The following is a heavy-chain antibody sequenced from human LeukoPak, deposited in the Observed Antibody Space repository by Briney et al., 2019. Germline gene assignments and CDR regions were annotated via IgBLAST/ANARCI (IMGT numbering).Heavy chain of an antibody. Sequence: ASVKVSCKASGYTFTSYGISWVRQAPGQGLEWMGLINSSGGSTAYSQRFQGRVTMTRDTSTSTVYMELSSLRSEDTAVYYCARGQQWVDYWGQGTLVTVSS. J-gene: IGHJ4*02. CDR2: INSSGGST. CDR1: GYTFTSYG. V-gene: IGHV1-46*01. D-gene: IGHD6-19*01. CDR3: ARGQQWVDY.